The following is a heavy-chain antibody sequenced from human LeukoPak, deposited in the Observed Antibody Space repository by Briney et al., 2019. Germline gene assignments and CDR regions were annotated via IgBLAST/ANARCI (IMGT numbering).Heavy chain of an antibody. CDR2: IYDSGST. V-gene: IGHV4-59*11. D-gene: IGHD6-19*01. CDR1: GGSIRSHY. J-gene: IGHJ4*02. CDR3: ATGGRSGWSDFDY. Sequence: PSETLSLTCTVSGGSIRSHYWSWIRQPPGKGLEWIGYIYDSGSTNYSPSLRSRVTISVDTSKNQFSLKLSSVTAADTAVYYCATGGRSGWSDFDYWGQGTLVTVSS.